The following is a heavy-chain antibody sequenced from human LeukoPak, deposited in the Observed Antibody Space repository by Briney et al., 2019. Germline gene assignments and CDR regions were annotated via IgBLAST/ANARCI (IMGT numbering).Heavy chain of an antibody. CDR1: GGSISSSSYY. V-gene: IGHV4-39*01. D-gene: IGHD3-10*01. CDR3: ARSFSGSYYNVLGGRYFDY. Sequence: SETLSLTCTVSGGSISSSSYYWGWIRQPPGKGLEWIGSIYYSGSTYYNPSLKSRVTISVDTSKNQFSLKLSSATVADTAVYYCARSFSGSYYNVLGGRYFDYWGQGTLVTVSS. CDR2: IYYSGST. J-gene: IGHJ4*02.